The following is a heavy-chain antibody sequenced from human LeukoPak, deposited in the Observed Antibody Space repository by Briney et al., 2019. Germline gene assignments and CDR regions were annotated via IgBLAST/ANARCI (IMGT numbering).Heavy chain of an antibody. Sequence: GGSLRLSCAASGFTFSSYWMSWVRQAPGKGLEWVANIKQDGSEKYYVDSVKGRFTISRDNAKNSLYLQMNSLRAEDTAVYYCARDYRNDYGDYAPDYWGQGTLVPVSS. V-gene: IGHV3-7*03. CDR2: IKQDGSEK. CDR3: ARDYRNDYGDYAPDY. J-gene: IGHJ4*02. D-gene: IGHD4-17*01. CDR1: GFTFSSYW.